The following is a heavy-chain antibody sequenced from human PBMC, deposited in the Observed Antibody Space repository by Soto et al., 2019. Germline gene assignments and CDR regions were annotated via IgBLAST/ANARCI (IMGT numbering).Heavy chain of an antibody. Sequence: SVKVSCKASGSPLTGYYMHWVRQAPGQGLEGMGWMNPNSGGTNYAQKFQGRVTMPRDTSISKAYMELTPLRSHDTAVYYCARDYYGSRSYCWFEPLGPGTLVTVSS. D-gene: IGHD3-10*01. V-gene: IGHV1-2*02. J-gene: IGHJ5*02. CDR3: ARDYYGSRSYCWFEP. CDR1: GSPLTGYY. CDR2: MNPNSGGT.